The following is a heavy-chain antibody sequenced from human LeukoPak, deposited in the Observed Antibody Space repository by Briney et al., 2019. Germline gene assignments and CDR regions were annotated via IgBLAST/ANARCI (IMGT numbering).Heavy chain of an antibody. Sequence: ASVKVSCKASGYTFSSYGISWVRQAPGQGLEWMGWINTYNGNTNYAQKVQGRVTMTTDTSTSTAYMELGSLRSGDTAVYYCARGELLDAFHIWGQGTMVTVSS. CDR1: GYTFSSYG. CDR3: ARGELLDAFHI. J-gene: IGHJ3*02. V-gene: IGHV1-18*01. CDR2: INTYNGNT. D-gene: IGHD1-7*01.